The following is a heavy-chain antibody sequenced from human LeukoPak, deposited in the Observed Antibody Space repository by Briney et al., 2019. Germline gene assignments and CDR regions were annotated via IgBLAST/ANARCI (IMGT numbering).Heavy chain of an antibody. CDR2: IFHSGIA. J-gene: IGHJ6*03. Sequence: SETLSLTCAVSNYPITSDYYWVWIRQPPGQGLEWIGQIFHSGIAHYNPSLKSRVTMSVDTSRSQFSVNLNSVTAADTAVYYCGRAGFGTAYNRFYYYMDVWGKGTTVTVSS. CDR3: GRAGFGTAYNRFYYYMDV. D-gene: IGHD3-16*01. CDR1: NYPITSDYY. V-gene: IGHV4-38-2*01.